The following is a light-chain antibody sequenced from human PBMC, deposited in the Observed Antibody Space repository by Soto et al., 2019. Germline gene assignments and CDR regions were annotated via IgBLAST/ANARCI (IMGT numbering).Light chain of an antibody. V-gene: IGKV3-15*01. CDR3: QQYNNWLIT. CDR1: QSVSSN. J-gene: IGKJ5*01. CDR2: AAS. Sequence: EIVMTQSPATLSVSPGERATLSCRASQSVSSNLAWYRQKPCQAPRLLIYAASTRATCIPARFSGSGAGTEFTLPISSLQSGDFVVYYCQQYNNWLITFGQGTRLEMK.